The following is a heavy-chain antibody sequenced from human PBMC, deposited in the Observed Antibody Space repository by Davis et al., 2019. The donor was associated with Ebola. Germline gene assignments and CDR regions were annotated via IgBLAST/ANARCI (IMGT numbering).Heavy chain of an antibody. D-gene: IGHD3-3*01. Sequence: PGGSLRLSCAASAFSFSRYSMNWVRQAPGKGLEWVSSISSSSSYIYYADSVKGRFTISRDNAKNSLYLQMNSLRAEDTAVYYCARAPLGYYDFWSGYYKGGYFDYWGQGTLV. CDR3: ARAPLGYYDFWSGYYKGGYFDY. CDR2: ISSSSSYI. V-gene: IGHV3-21*01. CDR1: AFSFSRYS. J-gene: IGHJ4*02.